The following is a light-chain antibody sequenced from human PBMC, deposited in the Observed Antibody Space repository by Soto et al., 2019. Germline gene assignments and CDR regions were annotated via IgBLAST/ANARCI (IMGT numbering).Light chain of an antibody. CDR3: QQSYSTPLT. V-gene: IGKV1-39*01. J-gene: IGKJ4*01. Sequence: DIQMTQFPSSLSASVGDRVTITCRASQSISSYLNWYQQKLGKAPKLLIYAASSLQSGVPSRFSGSRSGTDFTLTISSLQPEDFATYYCQQSYSTPLTFGGGTKVDIK. CDR2: AAS. CDR1: QSISSY.